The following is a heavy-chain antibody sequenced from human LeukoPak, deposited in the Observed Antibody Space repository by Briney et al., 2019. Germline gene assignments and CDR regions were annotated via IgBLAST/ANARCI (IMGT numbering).Heavy chain of an antibody. Sequence: PGGSLRLSCAASGFTVSSNYMNWVRQAPGKGLEWVSVIYSDGTTYYADSVKGRFTISRDNSKNTLSLQMNSLRAEDTAVYYCARVSPESSGYTRGYFDYWGQGTLVTVSS. J-gene: IGHJ4*02. V-gene: IGHV3-66*01. CDR2: IYSDGTT. CDR1: GFTVSSNY. CDR3: ARVSPESSGYTRGYFDY. D-gene: IGHD3-22*01.